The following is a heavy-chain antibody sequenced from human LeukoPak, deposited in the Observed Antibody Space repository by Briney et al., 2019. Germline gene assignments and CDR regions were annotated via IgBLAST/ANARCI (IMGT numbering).Heavy chain of an antibody. CDR1: EYTFTSYD. J-gene: IGHJ3*02. D-gene: IGHD1-7*01. CDR3: ARARNYGRDSYAFDI. Sequence: GASVKVSCKASEYTFTSYDINWVRQATGQGLEWMGWINPNSGGTNYAQKFQGRVTMTRDTSISTAYMELSRLRSDDTAVYYCARARNYGRDSYAFDIWGQGTMVTVSS. CDR2: INPNSGGT. V-gene: IGHV1-2*02.